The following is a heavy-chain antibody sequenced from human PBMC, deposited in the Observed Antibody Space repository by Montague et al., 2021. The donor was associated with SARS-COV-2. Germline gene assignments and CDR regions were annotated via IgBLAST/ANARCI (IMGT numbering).Heavy chain of an antibody. D-gene: IGHD3-10*01. CDR2: IFHSGHT. CDR1: GVSVSNRYTH. CDR3: ARQPHLASAYYFDY. V-gene: IGHV4-61*01. J-gene: IGHJ4*02. Sequence: SETLSLTCTVSGVSVSNRYTHWSWIRQAPGKGLEWIAYIFHSGHTNYNPSLRSRVAISIDTSRDQFSLSLTSITAADTAVYYCARQPHLASAYYFDYWGLGTLVTVSS.